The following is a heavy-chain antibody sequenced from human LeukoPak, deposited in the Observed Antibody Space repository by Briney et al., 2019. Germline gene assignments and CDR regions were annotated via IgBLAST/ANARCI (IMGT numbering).Heavy chain of an antibody. CDR3: ARGRYDNLTGHLARLDV. J-gene: IGHJ6*02. D-gene: IGHD3-9*01. CDR2: IFISGGT. Sequence: PSETLSLTCTVSGGSISNYFWSWIRQPPGKGLEWIGYIFISGGTNYNPSLKSRVTVSLDTSKNQFSLKLSSVTAADTAVYYCARGRYDNLTGHLARLDVWGQGTTVIVSS. CDR1: GGSISNYF. V-gene: IGHV4-4*09.